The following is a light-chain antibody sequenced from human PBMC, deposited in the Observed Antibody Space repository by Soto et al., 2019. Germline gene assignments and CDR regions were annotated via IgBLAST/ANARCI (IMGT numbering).Light chain of an antibody. CDR2: DVN. CDR3: SSYTTGNTLV. J-gene: IGLJ1*01. Sequence: QSVLTQPASVSGSPGQSITISCTGTNNDVGYYDFVSWYQHHPGKAPKLMISDVNNRPSGVSSRFSGSKSGNTASLTISGLQAEDEADYYCSSYTTGNTLVFGTGTQLTVL. V-gene: IGLV2-14*03. CDR1: NNDVGYYDF.